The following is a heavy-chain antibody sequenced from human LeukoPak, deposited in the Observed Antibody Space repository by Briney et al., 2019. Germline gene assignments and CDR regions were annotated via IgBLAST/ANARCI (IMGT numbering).Heavy chain of an antibody. D-gene: IGHD3-22*01. Sequence: QAGGSLRLSCAASGFTFSSYVMHWVRQAPGKGLEWVAVIWYDGSNKYYADSVKGRFTISRDNSKNTLYLQMSSLGAEDTAVYYCARDSATYYSDNSGKGPFYWWGQGTLVTVSS. V-gene: IGHV3-33*01. CDR3: ARDSATYYSDNSGKGPFYW. J-gene: IGHJ4*02. CDR2: IWYDGSNK. CDR1: GFTFSSYV.